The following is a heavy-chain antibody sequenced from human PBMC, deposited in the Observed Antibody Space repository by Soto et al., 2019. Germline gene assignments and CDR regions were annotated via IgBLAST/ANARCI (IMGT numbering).Heavy chain of an antibody. J-gene: IGHJ4*02. CDR1: GGTFSSYA. Sequence: SVKVSCKASGGTFSSYAISWVRQAPGQGLEWMGGIIPIFGTANYAQKFQGRVTITADESTSTAYMELSSLRSEDTAVYYCARDPNPYSSSWYLYYWGQGTLVTVSS. D-gene: IGHD6-13*01. CDR3: ARDPNPYSSSWYLYY. CDR2: IIPIFGTA. V-gene: IGHV1-69*13.